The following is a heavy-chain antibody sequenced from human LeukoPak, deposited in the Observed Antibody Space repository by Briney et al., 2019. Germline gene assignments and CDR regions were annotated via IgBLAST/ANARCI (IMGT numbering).Heavy chain of an antibody. J-gene: IGHJ6*02. CDR2: ITAIYETT. D-gene: IGHD2-2*01. CDR1: GGPFTGHG. V-gene: IGHV1-69*01. Sequence: SVKVSCKVSGGPFTGHGISWVRQAPGEGLERMGGITAIYETTNYAERFQGRVTMTADESTSTFYMELSSLRSEDTAVYYCARGLHSSSYGYGMDFWGQGTTVTVSS. CDR3: ARGLHSSSYGYGMDF.